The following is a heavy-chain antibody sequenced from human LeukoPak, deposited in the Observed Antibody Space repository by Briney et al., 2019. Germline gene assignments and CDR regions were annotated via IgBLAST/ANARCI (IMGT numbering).Heavy chain of an antibody. D-gene: IGHD3-3*01. Sequence: GESRKISCKGSGYSFTSYWIGWVRQMPGKGLEWMGIIYPGDSDTRYSPSFQGQVTISADKSISTAYPQWSSLKASDTAMYYCARHGPNYDFWSGMDVWGQGTTVTVSS. J-gene: IGHJ6*02. CDR2: IYPGDSDT. V-gene: IGHV5-51*01. CDR1: GYSFTSYW. CDR3: ARHGPNYDFWSGMDV.